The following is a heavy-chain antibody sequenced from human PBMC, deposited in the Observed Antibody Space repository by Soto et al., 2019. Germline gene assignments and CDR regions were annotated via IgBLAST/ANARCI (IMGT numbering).Heavy chain of an antibody. V-gene: IGHV4-38-2*01. D-gene: IGHD3-3*01. CDR2: IYHSGST. CDR1: GYSISSGYY. CDR3: ARWKYDFWSPGNWFDP. Sequence: LSLTCAVSGYSISSGYYWGWSRQPPGKGLEWIGSIYHSGSTYYNPSLTSRVTISVDTPKNQFSLKLSSVTAADTAVYYCARWKYDFWSPGNWFDPWGQGTLVTVSS. J-gene: IGHJ5*02.